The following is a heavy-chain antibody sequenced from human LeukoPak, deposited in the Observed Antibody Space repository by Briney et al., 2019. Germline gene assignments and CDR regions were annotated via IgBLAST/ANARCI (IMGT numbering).Heavy chain of an antibody. V-gene: IGHV3-7*04. D-gene: IGHD3-22*01. Sequence: GGSLRLSCEASGFTISSYWMSWVRQAPGKGLEWVANIKQDGSEKHYVDSVKGRFTISRDNAKNSLYLQMNSLRAEDTAVYYCARGITMIAAYFDYWGQGTLVTVSS. CDR3: ARGITMIAAYFDY. CDR1: GFTISSYW. J-gene: IGHJ4*02. CDR2: IKQDGSEK.